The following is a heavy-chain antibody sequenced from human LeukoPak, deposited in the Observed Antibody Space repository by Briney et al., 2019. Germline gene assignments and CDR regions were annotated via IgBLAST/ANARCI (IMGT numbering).Heavy chain of an antibody. Sequence: GGSLRLSCAASVFTFSTYSMNWVRQAPGKGLEWVSYISSSSRTIYYADSVKGRFTISRDNAKNSLYLQMNSLRDEDTAVYYCAREGRPSVGTDWFDPWGQGTLVTVSS. CDR2: ISSSSRTI. CDR1: VFTFSTYS. D-gene: IGHD6-13*01. CDR3: AREGRPSVGTDWFDP. J-gene: IGHJ5*02. V-gene: IGHV3-48*02.